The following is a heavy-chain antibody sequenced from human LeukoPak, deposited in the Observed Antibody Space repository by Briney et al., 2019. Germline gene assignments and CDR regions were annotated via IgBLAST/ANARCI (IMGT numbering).Heavy chain of an antibody. V-gene: IGHV3-53*01. CDR1: GFTFNSYA. CDR3: ARAPMVRGVIRFDY. Sequence: GGSLRLSCATSGFTFNSYAMSWVRQAPGKGLEWVSVIYSGGSTYYADSVKGRFTISRDNSKNTLYLQMNSLRAEDTAVYYCARAPMVRGVIRFDYWGQGTLVTVSS. CDR2: IYSGGST. D-gene: IGHD3-10*01. J-gene: IGHJ4*02.